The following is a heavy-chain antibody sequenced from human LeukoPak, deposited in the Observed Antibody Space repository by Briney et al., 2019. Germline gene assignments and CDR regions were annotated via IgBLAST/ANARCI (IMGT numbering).Heavy chain of an antibody. CDR1: GFTFSSYS. D-gene: IGHD5-24*01. CDR2: ISSSSSYI. CDR3: ARGRRDGYNLFDY. Sequence: PGGSLRLSRAASGFTFSSYSMNWVRQAPGKGLEWVSSISSSSSYIYYADSVKGRFTISRDNAKNSLYLQMNSLRAEDTAVYYCARGRRDGYNLFDYWGQGTLVTVSS. V-gene: IGHV3-21*01. J-gene: IGHJ4*02.